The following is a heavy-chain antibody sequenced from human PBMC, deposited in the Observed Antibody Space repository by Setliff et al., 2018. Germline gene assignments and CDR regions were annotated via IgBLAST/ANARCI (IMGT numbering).Heavy chain of an antibody. CDR2: MNPNSGNT. Sequence: ASVKVSCKASGGTFSSYAISWVRQAPGQGLEWMGWMNPNSGNTGYAQKFQGRVTMTRNTSISTAYMELSSLRSDDTAVYYCARSYTVTTLDYWGQGTLVTVSS. CDR3: ARSYTVTTLDY. CDR1: GGTFSSYA. J-gene: IGHJ4*02. D-gene: IGHD4-4*01. V-gene: IGHV1-8*02.